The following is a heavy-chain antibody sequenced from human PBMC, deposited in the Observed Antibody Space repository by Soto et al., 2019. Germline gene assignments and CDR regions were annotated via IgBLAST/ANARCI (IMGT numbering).Heavy chain of an antibody. D-gene: IGHD3-22*01. V-gene: IGHV1-69*13. Sequence: GASVKVSCKASGGTLSSYAGSWVRQAPGQGLEWMGGIIPIFGTANYAQKFQGRVTITADESTSTAYMELSSLRSEDTAVYYCARTGYYYDSSGYYYGYWGQGTLVTVSS. CDR2: IIPIFGTA. CDR3: ARTGYYYDSSGYYYGY. J-gene: IGHJ4*02. CDR1: GGTLSSYA.